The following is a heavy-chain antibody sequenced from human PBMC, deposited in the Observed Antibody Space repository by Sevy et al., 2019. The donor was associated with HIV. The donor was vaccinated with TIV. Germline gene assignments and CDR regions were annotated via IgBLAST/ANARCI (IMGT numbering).Heavy chain of an antibody. CDR2: IKARPDGGTT. CDR3: STDPIIVLLVTDGMDV. J-gene: IGHJ6*02. D-gene: IGHD2-8*01. V-gene: IGHV3-15*01. CDR1: GFTFSYAW. Sequence: GGSLRLSCAASGFTFSYAWMSWVRQAPGKGLEWVGRIKARPDGGTTDYAAPAKGRFTISSDDSKNSLYLQMNSLKTEDTAVYYCSTDPIIVLLVTDGMDVWGQGTTVTVS.